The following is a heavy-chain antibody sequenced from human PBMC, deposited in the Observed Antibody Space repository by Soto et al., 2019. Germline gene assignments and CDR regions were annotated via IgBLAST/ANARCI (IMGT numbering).Heavy chain of an antibody. D-gene: IGHD3-3*02. CDR2: TRNKANSYTT. V-gene: IGHV3-72*01. CDR1: GFTFSDHY. Sequence: EVQLVESGGGLVQPGGSLRLSCAASGFTFSDHYMDWVRQAPGKGLAGVGRTRNKANSYTTEYAASEKGRFTIARDDSKSSLYLQMNSLKTEDTAVYYCARVSWAHSFVYWGQGTLVTVSS. CDR3: ARVSWAHSFVY. J-gene: IGHJ4*02.